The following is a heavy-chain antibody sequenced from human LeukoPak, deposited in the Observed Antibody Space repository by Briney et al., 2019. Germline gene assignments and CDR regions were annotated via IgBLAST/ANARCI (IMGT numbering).Heavy chain of an antibody. Sequence: GGSLRLSCAASGFTFSDYYMSWIRQAPGKGLEWVSSISSSSSYIYYADSVKGRFTISRDNAKNSLYLQMNSLRAEDTAVYYCAREDLYPDAFDIWGQGTMVTVSS. J-gene: IGHJ3*02. CDR3: AREDLYPDAFDI. CDR1: GFTFSDYY. V-gene: IGHV3-11*06. CDR2: ISSSSSYI.